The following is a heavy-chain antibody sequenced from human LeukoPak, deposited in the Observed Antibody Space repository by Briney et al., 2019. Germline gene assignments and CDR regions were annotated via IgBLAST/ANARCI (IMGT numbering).Heavy chain of an antibody. Sequence: GGSLRLSCAASGFTFSSYSMNWVRQAPGKGLEWVSSISSSSSYIYYVDSVKGRFTISRDNAKNSLYLQMNSLRAEDTAVYYCARDLAYDYWGQGTLVTVSS. CDR3: ARDLAYDY. V-gene: IGHV3-21*01. D-gene: IGHD3-16*01. J-gene: IGHJ4*02. CDR1: GFTFSSYS. CDR2: ISSSSSYI.